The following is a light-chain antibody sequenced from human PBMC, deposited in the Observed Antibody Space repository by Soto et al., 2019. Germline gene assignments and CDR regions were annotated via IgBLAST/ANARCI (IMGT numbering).Light chain of an antibody. CDR1: STDVGGYNF. V-gene: IGLV2-14*01. J-gene: IGLJ2*01. Sequence: QSALTQPASVSGSPGQSITFSCTGTSTDVGGYNFVSWYQQHPGKAPKLMIYEVSNRPSGISSRFSGSKSGNTASLTISGLQAEDEAKYYCSSYSSSTTLVLFGGGTKLTVL. CDR2: EVS. CDR3: SSYSSSTTLVL.